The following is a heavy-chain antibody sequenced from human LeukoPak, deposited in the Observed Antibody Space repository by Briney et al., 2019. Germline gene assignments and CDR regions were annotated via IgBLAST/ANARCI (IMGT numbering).Heavy chain of an antibody. CDR2: IRSKANSYAT. CDR3: TIVGAADAFDI. J-gene: IGHJ3*02. D-gene: IGHD1-26*01. CDR1: GFTFSGSA. V-gene: IGHV3-73*01. Sequence: PGGSLRLSCAASGFTFSGSAMHWVRQASGKGLEWVGRIRSKANSYATAYAASVKGGFTISRDDSKNTAYLQMNSLKTEDTAVYYCTIVGAADAFDIWGQGTMVTVST.